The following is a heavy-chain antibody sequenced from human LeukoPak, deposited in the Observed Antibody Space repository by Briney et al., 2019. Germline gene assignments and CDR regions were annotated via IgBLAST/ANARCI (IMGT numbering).Heavy chain of an antibody. CDR1: GYTLTELS. Sequence: ASVKVSCKVSGYTLTELSMHWVRRAPGKGLEWMGGFDPEDGETNYAQKFQGRVTMTEDTSTDTAYMELSSLRSEDTAVYYCATIPTYYYDSSGYPFDYWGQGTLVTVSS. CDR3: ATIPTYYYDSSGYPFDY. J-gene: IGHJ4*02. CDR2: FDPEDGET. V-gene: IGHV1-24*01. D-gene: IGHD3-22*01.